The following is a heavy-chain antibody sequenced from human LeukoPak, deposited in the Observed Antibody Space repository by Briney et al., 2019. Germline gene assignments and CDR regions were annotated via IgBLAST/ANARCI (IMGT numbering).Heavy chain of an antibody. D-gene: IGHD3-10*01. Sequence: GGSLRLSCAASGFTFRNYWMSWVRQAPGKGLEWVSGINWNGGSTGYADSVKGRFTISRDNAKNSLYLQMNSLRAEDTALYYCARAGDYYYYMDVWGKGTTVTVSS. J-gene: IGHJ6*03. CDR2: INWNGGST. CDR1: GFTFRNYW. V-gene: IGHV3-20*04. CDR3: ARAGDYYYYMDV.